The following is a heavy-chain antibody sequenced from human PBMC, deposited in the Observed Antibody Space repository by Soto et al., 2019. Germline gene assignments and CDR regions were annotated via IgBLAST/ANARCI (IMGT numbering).Heavy chain of an antibody. J-gene: IGHJ6*02. CDR1: GCSISSGYY. D-gene: IGHD3-9*01. V-gene: IGHV4-38-2*02. Sequence: SETLSLSCAVSGCSISSGYYWGWIRQPPGKGLEWIGSIYHSGSTYYNPSLKSRVTISVDTSKNQFSLKLSSVTAADTAVYYCAKEDGVLRYFDPTAGSGMDGWGQGTTVTVSS. CDR2: IYHSGST. CDR3: AKEDGVLRYFDPTAGSGMDG.